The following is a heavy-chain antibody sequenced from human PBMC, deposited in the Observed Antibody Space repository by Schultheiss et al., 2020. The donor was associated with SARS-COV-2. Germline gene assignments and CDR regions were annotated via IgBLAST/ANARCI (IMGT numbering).Heavy chain of an antibody. V-gene: IGHV4-59*08. Sequence: GSLRLSCTVSGGSISSYYWSWIRQPPGKGLEWIGYIYYSGSTNYNPSLKSRVTISVDTSKNQFSLKLSSVTAADTAVYYCARHSPLWFGEFDAFDIWGQGTMVTVSS. J-gene: IGHJ3*02. CDR3: ARHSPLWFGEFDAFDI. CDR1: GGSISSYY. CDR2: IYYSGST. D-gene: IGHD3-10*01.